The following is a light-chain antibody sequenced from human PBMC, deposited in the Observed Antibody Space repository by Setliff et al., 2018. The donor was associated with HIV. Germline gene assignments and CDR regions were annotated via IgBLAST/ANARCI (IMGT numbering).Light chain of an antibody. J-gene: IGLJ1*01. Sequence: QSVLTQPASVSGSPGQSITISCTGTRGDVGAYNYVSWYQQHPDKAPKLLIYEVTNRPSGVSNRLSGSKSGNTASLTISGLQAEDEADYYCSSYTFSSTPYVFGTGTKVTVL. CDR2: EVT. CDR1: RGDVGAYNY. CDR3: SSYTFSSTPYV. V-gene: IGLV2-14*01.